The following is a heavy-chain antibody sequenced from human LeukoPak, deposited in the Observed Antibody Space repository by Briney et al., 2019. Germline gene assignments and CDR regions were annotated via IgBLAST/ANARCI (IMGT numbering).Heavy chain of an antibody. D-gene: IGHD4-11*01. J-gene: IGHJ6*03. CDR2: ISSSSSYI. Sequence: PGGSLRLSCAASGFTFNRYGMSWVRQAPGKGLEWVSCISSSSSYIYYADSVKGRFTISRDNAKNSLYLQMSSLRAEDTAVYYCTRVEETATTAAIIRKYSYYYYYMGVWGKGNTVTVSS. V-gene: IGHV3-21*01. CDR1: GFTFNRYG. CDR3: TRVEETATTAAIIRKYSYYYYYMGV.